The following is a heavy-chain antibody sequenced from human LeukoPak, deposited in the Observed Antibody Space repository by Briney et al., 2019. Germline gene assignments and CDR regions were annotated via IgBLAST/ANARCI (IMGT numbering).Heavy chain of an antibody. Sequence: GGSLRLSCAASGFTFSSYSMNWVRQAPGKGLEWVSSISSSSSYICYADSVKGRFTISRDNAKNSLYLQMNSLRAEDTAVYYCARDGTPYYGMDVWGQGTTVTVSS. J-gene: IGHJ6*02. CDR3: ARDGTPYYGMDV. V-gene: IGHV3-21*01. CDR2: ISSSSSYI. CDR1: GFTFSSYS. D-gene: IGHD2-15*01.